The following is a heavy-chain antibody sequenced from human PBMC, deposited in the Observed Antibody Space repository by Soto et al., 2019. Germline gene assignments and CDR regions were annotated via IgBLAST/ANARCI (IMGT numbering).Heavy chain of an antibody. V-gene: IGHV4-38-2*01. CDR1: GYSISSGYY. J-gene: IGHJ5*02. D-gene: IGHD6-13*01. CDR2: IYHSGST. Sequence: LTCAVSGYSISSGYYWGWIRQPPGKGLEWIGSIYHSGSTYYNPSLKSRVTISVDTSKNQFSLKLSSVTAADTAVYYCARVDPLRSSPGGWFDPWGQGTLVTVSS. CDR3: ARVDPLRSSPGGWFDP.